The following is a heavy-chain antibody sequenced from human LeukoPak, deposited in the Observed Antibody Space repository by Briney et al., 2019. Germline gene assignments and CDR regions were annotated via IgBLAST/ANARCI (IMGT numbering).Heavy chain of an antibody. V-gene: IGHV3-30*02. CDR1: GFTFSSYV. CDR3: VNPKTGGSWLFDY. CDR2: IGYDGSDK. J-gene: IGHJ4*02. D-gene: IGHD6-13*01. Sequence: HPGGSLRLSCAASGFTFSSYVMHWVRQAPGKGLEWVAFIGYDGSDKYYADSVKGRFTISRDNSKNTLYLQMNSLRPEDTAVYYCVNPKTGGSWLFDYWGQGTLVTVSS.